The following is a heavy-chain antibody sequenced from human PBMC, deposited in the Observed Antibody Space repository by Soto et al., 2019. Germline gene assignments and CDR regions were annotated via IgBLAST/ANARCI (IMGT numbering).Heavy chain of an antibody. D-gene: IGHD3-3*01. CDR2: IRSKAYGGTT. CDR1: GFTFGDYA. J-gene: IGHJ4*02. CDR3: TSTSWGYDFWSGYFSGYDY. V-gene: IGHV3-49*03. Sequence: GGSLRLSCTASGFTFGDYAMSWFRQAPGKGLEWVGFIRSKAYGGTTEYAASVKGRFTISRDDSKSIAYLQMNSLKTEDTAVYYCTSTSWGYDFWSGYFSGYDYWGQGTLVTVSS.